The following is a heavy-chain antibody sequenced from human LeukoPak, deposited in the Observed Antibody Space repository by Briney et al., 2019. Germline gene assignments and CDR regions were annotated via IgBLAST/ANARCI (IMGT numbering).Heavy chain of an antibody. CDR1: GFTFGSYA. J-gene: IGHJ4*02. V-gene: IGHV3-23*01. D-gene: IGHD3-22*01. Sequence: GGSLRLSCAASGFTFGSYAMSWVRQAPGKGLEWVSAISGSGGGTYYADSVKGRFTISRDNSKNTLYLQMNSLRAEDTAVYYCAKAYYYDSSGYYYVNWGQGTLVTVSS. CDR2: ISGSGGGT. CDR3: AKAYYYDSSGYYYVN.